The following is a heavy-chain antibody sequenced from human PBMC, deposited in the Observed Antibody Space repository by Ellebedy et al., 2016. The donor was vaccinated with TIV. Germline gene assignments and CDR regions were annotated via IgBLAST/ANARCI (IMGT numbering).Heavy chain of an antibody. CDR3: ARGRGGSYSIPFDY. CDR2: INEINQSGST. V-gene: IGHV4-34*01. J-gene: IGHJ4*02. Sequence: SETLSLXCAVYGGPLSHNSWIWIRQSPGKGLEWIGEINEINQSGSTKYNPSLKSRVTISVATSKNQFSLKLDSVTAADSAVYYCARGRGGSYSIPFDYWGQGTLVTVSS. CDR1: GGPLSHNS. D-gene: IGHD1-26*01.